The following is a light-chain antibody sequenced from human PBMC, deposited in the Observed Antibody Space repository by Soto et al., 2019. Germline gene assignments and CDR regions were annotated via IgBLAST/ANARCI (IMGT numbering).Light chain of an antibody. J-gene: IGKJ2*01. Sequence: DIQMTQSPSSLSASVGDRVTITCRASQSVSTYLNWYQQKPGKAPNLLIYAASSLQSGVPSRFCGGGSGTDFNLSISSLQPEDFATYIWQQSHSTPPTFGQGTKLDIK. CDR2: AAS. V-gene: IGKV1-39*01. CDR3: QQSHSTPPT. CDR1: QSVSTY.